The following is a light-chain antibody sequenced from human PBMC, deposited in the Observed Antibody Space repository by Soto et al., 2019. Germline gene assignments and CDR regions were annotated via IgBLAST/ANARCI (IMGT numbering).Light chain of an antibody. CDR1: QSINNY. Sequence: DIQMTQSPSSLSASLGDRVTITCRASQSINNYLNWYQQEEGKAPKLLIYAATSLQSGVPSRFSGSGSGTEFTLTISSLQPGDFATYYCQQCYSSPCTFGLGTKLEIK. CDR3: QQCYSSPCT. CDR2: AAT. V-gene: IGKV1-39*01. J-gene: IGKJ2*02.